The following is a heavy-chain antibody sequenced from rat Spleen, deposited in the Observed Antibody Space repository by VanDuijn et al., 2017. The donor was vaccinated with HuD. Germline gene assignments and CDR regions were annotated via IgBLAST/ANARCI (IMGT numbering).Heavy chain of an antibody. CDR1: GFTFSNYG. CDR2: ISPSGGST. Sequence: EVQLVESGGGLVQPGRSLKLSCAASGFTFSNYGMHWIRQAPTKGLEWVASISPSGGSTYYRDSVKGRFTISRDNAKSTLYLQMDSLRSEDMATYYCATDPAGSYIYNSYYYVMDAWGQGASVTVSS. CDR3: ATDPAGSYIYNSYYYVMDA. J-gene: IGHJ4*01. V-gene: IGHV5-19*01. D-gene: IGHD1-2*01.